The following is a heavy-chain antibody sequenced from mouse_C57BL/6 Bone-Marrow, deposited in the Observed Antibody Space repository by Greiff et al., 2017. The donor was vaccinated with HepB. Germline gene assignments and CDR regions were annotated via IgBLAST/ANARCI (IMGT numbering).Heavy chain of an antibody. CDR3: ARDYYGSSYVAWFAY. D-gene: IGHD1-1*01. J-gene: IGHJ3*01. V-gene: IGHV5-6*01. CDR1: GFTFSSYG. Sequence: EVHLVESGGDLVKPGGSLKLSCAASGFTFSSYGMSWVRQTPDKRLEWVATISSGGSYTYYPDSVKGRFTISRDNAKNTLYLQMSSLKSEDTAMYYCARDYYGSSYVAWFAYWGQGTLVTVSA. CDR2: ISSGGSYT.